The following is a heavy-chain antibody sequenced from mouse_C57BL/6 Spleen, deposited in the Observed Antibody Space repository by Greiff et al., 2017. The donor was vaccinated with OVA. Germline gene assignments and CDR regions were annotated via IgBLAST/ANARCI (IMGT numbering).Heavy chain of an antibody. J-gene: IGHJ3*01. D-gene: IGHD1-1*01. Sequence: VMLVESGAELVKPGASVKLSCKASGYTFTEYTIHWVKQRSGQGLEWIGWFYPGSGSIKYNEKFKDKATLTADKSSRTVHMELSRLTSEDSAVYFCARHEEDYYGSSYGGFADWGQGTLVTVSA. CDR1: GYTFTEYT. V-gene: IGHV1-62-2*01. CDR3: ARHEEDYYGSSYGGFAD. CDR2: FYPGSGSI.